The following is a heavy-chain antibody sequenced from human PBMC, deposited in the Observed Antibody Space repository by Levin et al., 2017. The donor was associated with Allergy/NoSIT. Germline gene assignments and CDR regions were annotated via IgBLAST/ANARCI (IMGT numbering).Heavy chain of an antibody. V-gene: IGHV4-59*01. CDR3: ARVYRVRRLHFYYYMDV. D-gene: IGHD3-10*01. CDR1: GGSLYDYY. CDR2: MFYSGSA. Sequence: SETLSLTCTVSGGSLYDYYWSWIRQPPGKGLEWIGYMFYSGSADYSPSLKSRVSISMGTSRNQFSLKLSSVTAADTAVYYCARVYRVRRLHFYYYMDVWGKGTTVTVFS. J-gene: IGHJ6*03.